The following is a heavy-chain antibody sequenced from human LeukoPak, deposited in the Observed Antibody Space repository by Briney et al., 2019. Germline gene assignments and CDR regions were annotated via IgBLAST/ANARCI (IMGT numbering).Heavy chain of an antibody. D-gene: IGHD1-14*01. CDR3: AKSINGTPGEQFEQ. J-gene: IGHJ4*02. Sequence: GESLRLSCAASGFTFSEAWLSWVRQAPGKGLDWVGRIKNGGTADYAEPVKGRFTISRDDSKNTLYLQMNSLRAEDTAVYYCAKSINGTPGEQFEQWGPGNPV. V-gene: IGHV3-15*01. CDR2: IKNGGTA. CDR1: GFTFSEAW.